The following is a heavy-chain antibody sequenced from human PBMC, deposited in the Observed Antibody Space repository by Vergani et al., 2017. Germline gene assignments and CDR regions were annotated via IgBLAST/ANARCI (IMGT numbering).Heavy chain of an antibody. CDR1: GFTFSSYS. V-gene: IGHV3-21*01. D-gene: IGHD4-17*01. CDR3: ARKYGDYYYYVMDV. CDR2: ISSSSSYI. Sequence: EVQLVESGGGLVKPGGSLRLSCAASGFTFSSYSMNWVRQAPGKGLEWVSSISSSSSYIYYADSVKGRFTISRDNAKNSLYLQMNSLRAEDTAVYYCARKYGDYYYYVMDVWGQGTTVTVSS. J-gene: IGHJ6*02.